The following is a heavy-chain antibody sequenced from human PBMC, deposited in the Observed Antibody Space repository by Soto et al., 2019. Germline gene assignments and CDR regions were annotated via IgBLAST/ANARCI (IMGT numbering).Heavy chain of an antibody. D-gene: IGHD4-17*01. CDR3: ARADHDYGDYAGNY. J-gene: IGHJ4*02. Sequence: GGSLRLSCAASGFTFSSYSMNWARQAPGKGLEWVSSISSSSSYIYYADSVKGRFTISRDNAKNSLYLQMNSLRAEDTAVYYCARADHDYGDYAGNYWGQGTLVTVSS. CDR1: GFTFSSYS. V-gene: IGHV3-21*01. CDR2: ISSSSSYI.